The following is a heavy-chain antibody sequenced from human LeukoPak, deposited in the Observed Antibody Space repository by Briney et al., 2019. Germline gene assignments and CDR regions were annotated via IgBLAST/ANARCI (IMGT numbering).Heavy chain of an antibody. D-gene: IGHD5-24*01. CDR1: EFTFSFYW. CDR2: ISGSDSST. J-gene: IGHJ4*02. CDR3: AKSGYNRFDY. Sequence: PGGSLRLSCEASEFTFSFYWMHWVRQAPGKGLEWVSTISGSDSSTYYADSVKGRFTISRDNSKNTLYLQMNSLRADDTAVYYCAKSGYNRFDYWGQGTLVTVSS. V-gene: IGHV3-23*01.